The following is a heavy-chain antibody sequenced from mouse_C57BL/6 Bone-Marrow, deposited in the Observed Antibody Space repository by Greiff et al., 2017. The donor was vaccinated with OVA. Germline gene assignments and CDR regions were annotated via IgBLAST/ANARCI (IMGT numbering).Heavy chain of an antibody. D-gene: IGHD2-2*01. V-gene: IGHV1-19*01. CDR1: GYTFTDYY. Sequence: VQLQQSGPVLVKPGASVKMSCKASGYTFTDYYMNWVKQSHGKSLEWIGVINPYNGGTSYNQKFKGKATLTVDKSSSTAYMELNSLTSEDSAVYYCASGVGYDDWYFDVWGTGTTVTVSS. J-gene: IGHJ1*03. CDR3: ASGVGYDDWYFDV. CDR2: INPYNGGT.